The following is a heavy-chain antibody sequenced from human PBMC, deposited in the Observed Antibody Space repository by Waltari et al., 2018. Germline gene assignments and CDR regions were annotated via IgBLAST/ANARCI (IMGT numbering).Heavy chain of an antibody. CDR3: ARDPSSGYHTNYFDY. J-gene: IGHJ4*02. V-gene: IGHV1-46*01. Sequence: QVQLVQSGAEVKKPGASVKVSCKASGYTFTSYYMHWVRQAPGQGLEWMGIINPSGGSTSYAQKFQGRVTMTRDTSTSTVYMELSSLRSEDTAVYYCARDPSSGYHTNYFDYWGQGTLVTVSS. CDR1: GYTFTSYY. CDR2: INPSGGST. D-gene: IGHD3-22*01.